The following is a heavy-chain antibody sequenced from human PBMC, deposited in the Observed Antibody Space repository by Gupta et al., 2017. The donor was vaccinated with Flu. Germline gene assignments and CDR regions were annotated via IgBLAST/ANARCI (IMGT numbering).Heavy chain of an antibody. CDR2: IIPILGRA. CDR1: GGSFRRYT. CDR3: AREDYXESSGYPNWGEDY. D-gene: IGHD3-22*01. J-gene: IGHJ4*02. Sequence: QVHVVQSGPELKKPGSSLNVSCKASGGSFRRYTVSWVRQAPGQGLEWMGRIIPILGRANSAQRFQDRVTISADNSMTTVYLEMSSLRSEDTAVXYXAREDYXESSGYPNWGEDYWGQGTRVTVSS. V-gene: IGHV1-69*08.